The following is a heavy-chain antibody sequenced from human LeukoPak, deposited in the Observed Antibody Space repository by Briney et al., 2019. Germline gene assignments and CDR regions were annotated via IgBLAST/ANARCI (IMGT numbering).Heavy chain of an antibody. CDR1: GFTFSSYS. D-gene: IGHD3-16*01. Sequence: GGSLRLSCAASGFTFSSYSMNWVRQAPGKGLEWVSSISSSSSYIYYVDSVKGRFTISRDNAKNSLYLQKNSLRAEDTAVYYCARGGGPHAFDIWGQGTMVTVSS. CDR2: ISSSSSYI. CDR3: ARGGGPHAFDI. J-gene: IGHJ3*02. V-gene: IGHV3-21*01.